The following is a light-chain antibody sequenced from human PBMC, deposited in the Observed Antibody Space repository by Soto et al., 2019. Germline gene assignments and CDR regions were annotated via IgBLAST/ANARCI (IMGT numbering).Light chain of an antibody. CDR2: GAS. Sequence: EIVMTQSPATLSVSPGERATLSCRASQSVSSNLAWYQPKPGQAPRLLIYGASTRATGIPARFSGSGSGTEFTLTISSLQSEDFAVYDGQQYKNWPQYTFGQGTKVDIK. CDR1: QSVSSN. J-gene: IGKJ2*01. V-gene: IGKV3D-15*01. CDR3: QQYKNWPQYT.